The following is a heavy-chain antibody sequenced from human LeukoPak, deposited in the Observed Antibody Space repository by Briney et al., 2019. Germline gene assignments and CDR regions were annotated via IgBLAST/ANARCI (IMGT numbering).Heavy chain of an antibody. CDR2: IIPIFGTA. CDR1: GCTFTSYG. CDR3: AREGSDAFDI. Sequence: ASVKVSCKASGCTFTSYGISWVRQAPGQGLEWMGGIIPIFGTANYAQKFQGRVTITADESTSTAYMELSSLRSEDTAVYYCAREGSDAFDIWGQGTMVTVSS. V-gene: IGHV1-69*01. J-gene: IGHJ3*02.